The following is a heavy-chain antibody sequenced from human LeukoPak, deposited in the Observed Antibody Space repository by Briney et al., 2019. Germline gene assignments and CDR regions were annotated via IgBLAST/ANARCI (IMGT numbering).Heavy chain of an antibody. CDR2: VSYSGST. D-gene: IGHD6-19*01. CDR1: GASMRNYY. V-gene: IGHV4-59*12. Sequence: SETLSLTCTVSGASMRNYYWSWIRQPPGKGLEWIGYVSYSGSTNYNPSLKSRVTISIDASKNQFSLELDSVNAADTGVYYCARENSGWLYFDCWGQGTLVAASS. J-gene: IGHJ4*02. CDR3: ARENSGWLYFDC.